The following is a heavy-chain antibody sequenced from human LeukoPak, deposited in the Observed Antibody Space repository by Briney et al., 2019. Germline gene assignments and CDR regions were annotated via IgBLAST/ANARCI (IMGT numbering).Heavy chain of an antibody. CDR3: ATTVREENCSGGSCYGRSAFDI. CDR2: ISDDGSNK. CDR1: GFTFSSYA. Sequence: GRSLRLSCAASGFTFSSYAMNWVRQAPGKGLEWVAVISDDGSNKYYADSVKGRFTISRDNSKNTLYLQMNSLRTEDTAVYYCATTVREENCSGGSCYGRSAFDIWGQGTMVTVSS. D-gene: IGHD2-15*01. J-gene: IGHJ3*02. V-gene: IGHV3-30-3*01.